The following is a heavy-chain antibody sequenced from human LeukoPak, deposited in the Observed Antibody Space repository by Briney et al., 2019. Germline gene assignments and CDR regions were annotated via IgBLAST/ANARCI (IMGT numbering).Heavy chain of an antibody. D-gene: IGHD6-13*01. CDR2: IIPIFGTA. V-gene: IGHV1-69*13. Sequence: ASVKVSCKASGGTFSRYAISWVRQAPGQGLEWMGGIIPIFGTANYAQKFQGRVTITADESTSTAYMELSSLRSEDTAVYYCATASAAAVQSRYFDYWGQGTLVTVSS. CDR1: GGTFSRYA. J-gene: IGHJ4*02. CDR3: ATASAAAVQSRYFDY.